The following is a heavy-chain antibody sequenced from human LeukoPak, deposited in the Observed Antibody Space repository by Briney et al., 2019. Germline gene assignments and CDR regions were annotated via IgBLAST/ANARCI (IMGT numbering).Heavy chain of an antibody. D-gene: IGHD2-8*01. Sequence: RASETLSLTCTVSGYSISSGYYWGWIRQPPGKGLEWIGSMYHSGTTNYNPSLKSRVTISVDTSKNQFSVRLTSVTATDTAVYYCARFSVSQAWFDPWGQGTLVTVSS. V-gene: IGHV4-38-2*02. CDR2: MYHSGTT. CDR1: GYSISSGYY. J-gene: IGHJ5*02. CDR3: ARFSVSQAWFDP.